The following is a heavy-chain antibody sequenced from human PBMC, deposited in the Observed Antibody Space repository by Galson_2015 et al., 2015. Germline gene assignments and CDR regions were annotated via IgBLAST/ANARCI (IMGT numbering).Heavy chain of an antibody. V-gene: IGHV3-23*01. CDR3: ARRYCSGGDCYNCFDY. CDR1: GFTFSSYG. J-gene: IGHJ4*02. D-gene: IGHD2-15*01. CDR2: IGGSGEST. Sequence: SLRLSCAASGFTFSSYGTSWVRQAPGKGLEWVPAIGGSGESTYYADSVKGRFTISRDNSKSTLYLQMNSLRAEDTAVYYCARRYCSGGDCYNCFDYWGQGILVTVSS.